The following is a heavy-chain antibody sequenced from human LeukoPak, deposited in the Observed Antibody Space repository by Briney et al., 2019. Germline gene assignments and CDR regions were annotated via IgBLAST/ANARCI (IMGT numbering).Heavy chain of an antibody. CDR2: INPNSGGT. D-gene: IGHD3-3*01. CDR3: AKEVYYDFWSGFNYYYGMDV. Sequence: ASVKVSCKASGYTFTGYYMHWVRQAPGQGLEWMGWINPNSGGTNYAQKFQGRVTMTRDTSISTAYTELSRLRSDDTAVYYCAKEVYYDFWSGFNYYYGMDVWGQGTTVTVSS. CDR1: GYTFTGYY. V-gene: IGHV1-2*02. J-gene: IGHJ6*02.